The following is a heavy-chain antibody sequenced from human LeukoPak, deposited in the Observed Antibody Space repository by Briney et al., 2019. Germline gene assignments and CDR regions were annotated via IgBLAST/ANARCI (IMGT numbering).Heavy chain of an antibody. CDR2: IYTSGST. Sequence: SETLSLTCTVSGGSISSGSYYWSWIRQPAGKGLEWIGRIYTSGSTNYNPSLKSRVTISVDTSKNQFSLKLSSVTAADTAVYYCARDLDAFDIWGQGTMVTVSS. CDR3: ARDLDAFDI. V-gene: IGHV4-61*02. J-gene: IGHJ3*02. CDR1: GGSISSGSYY.